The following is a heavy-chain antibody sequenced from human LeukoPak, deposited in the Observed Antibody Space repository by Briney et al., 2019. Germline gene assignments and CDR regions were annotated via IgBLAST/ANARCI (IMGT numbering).Heavy chain of an antibody. CDR2: INAGNGNT. J-gene: IGHJ5*02. CDR1: GYTFTSYA. Sequence: ASVKVSCEASGYTFTSYAMHWVRQAPGQRLEWMGWINAGNGNTKYSQKFQGRVTITRDTSASTAYMELSSLRSEDTAVYYCARSITIFGVVNNWFDPWGQGTLVTVSS. CDR3: ARSITIFGVVNNWFDP. V-gene: IGHV1-3*01. D-gene: IGHD3-3*01.